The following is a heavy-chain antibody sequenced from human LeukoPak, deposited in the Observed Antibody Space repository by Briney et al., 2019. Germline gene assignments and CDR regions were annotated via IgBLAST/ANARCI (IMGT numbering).Heavy chain of an antibody. CDR1: GFTFSSNG. D-gene: IGHD1-26*01. CDR3: AKERGATKYFEF. V-gene: IGHV3-30*18. J-gene: IGHJ4*02. CDR2: ISYDGSNK. Sequence: PGGSLRLSCAASGFTFSSNGMHWVRQAPGKGLEWVGVISYDGSNKYYADSVKGRFTISRDHSKNTLYLQMNSLRAEDTAVYYCAKERGATKYFEFGGQGPLVTVSS.